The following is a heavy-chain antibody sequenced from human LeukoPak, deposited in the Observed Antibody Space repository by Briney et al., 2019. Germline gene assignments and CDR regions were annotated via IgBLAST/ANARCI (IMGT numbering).Heavy chain of an antibody. Sequence: GGSLRLSCVASRFTFSNYWMNWVRQAPGKGLEWVANIKQDGSETYYVDSVKGRFTISRDNAKNSLYLQMNSLRAEDTAVFYCARASGSGGSCYFDYWGQGTLVTVS. CDR2: IKQDGSET. CDR3: ARASGSGGSCYFDY. CDR1: RFTFSNYW. V-gene: IGHV3-7*01. D-gene: IGHD2-15*01. J-gene: IGHJ4*02.